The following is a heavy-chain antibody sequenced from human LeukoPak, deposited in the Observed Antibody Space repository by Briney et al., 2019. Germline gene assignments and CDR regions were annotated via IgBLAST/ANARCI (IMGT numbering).Heavy chain of an antibody. CDR3: ARQPPSVWFGELWYFDY. V-gene: IGHV4-39*01. D-gene: IGHD3-10*01. J-gene: IGHJ4*02. CDR1: GGSISSSSYY. Sequence: PSETLSLTCTVSGGSISSSSYYWGWIRQPPGKGLEWIGSIYYSGSTYYNPSLKSRVTISVDTSKNQFSLKLSSVPAADTAVYYCARQPPSVWFGELWYFDYWGQGTLVTVSS. CDR2: IYYSGST.